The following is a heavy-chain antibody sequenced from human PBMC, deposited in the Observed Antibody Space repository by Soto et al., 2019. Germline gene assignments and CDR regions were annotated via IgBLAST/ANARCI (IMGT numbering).Heavy chain of an antibody. V-gene: IGHV3-23*01. Sequence: EVQLLESGGGLVQPGGSLRLSCAASGFTFSSYVMNWVRQPPGKGLEWVSGISGSGGSTYYADSVKGRFTISRDNSMNTLYLQMNSLRAEDAAVYYCAKGPRAPPPHDYGMDVWGQGTTVTVSS. CDR2: ISGSGGST. J-gene: IGHJ6*02. CDR3: AKGPRAPPPHDYGMDV. CDR1: GFTFSSYV.